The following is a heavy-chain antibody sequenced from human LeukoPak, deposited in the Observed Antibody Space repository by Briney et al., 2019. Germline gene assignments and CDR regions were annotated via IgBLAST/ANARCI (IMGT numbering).Heavy chain of an antibody. V-gene: IGHV3-7*01. J-gene: IGHJ6*02. D-gene: IGHD6-19*01. CDR3: AREWVAGYKFYYYYYGMDV. CDR1: RFTFSSYW. CDR2: IKQDGSEK. Sequence: GGSLRLSCAASRFTFSSYWMSWVRQAPGKGLEWVANIKQDGSEKYYVDSVKGRFTISRDNAKNSLYLQMNSLRAKDTAVYYCAREWVAGYKFYYYYYGMDVWGQGTTVTVSS.